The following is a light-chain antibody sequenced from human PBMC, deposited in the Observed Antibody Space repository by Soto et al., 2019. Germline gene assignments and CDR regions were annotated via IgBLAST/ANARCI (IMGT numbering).Light chain of an antibody. CDR3: LQYHKLPLT. Sequence: DVQMTQSPPSLPASVGDRVTITCQATHDISKFLNWYQHKPGRAPKLLIYDASILQTGVPSRFSGTRSGTHFTFTISSLQPEDIATYYCLQYHKLPLTFGGGTKVDIK. J-gene: IGKJ4*01. CDR1: HDISKF. CDR2: DAS. V-gene: IGKV1-33*01.